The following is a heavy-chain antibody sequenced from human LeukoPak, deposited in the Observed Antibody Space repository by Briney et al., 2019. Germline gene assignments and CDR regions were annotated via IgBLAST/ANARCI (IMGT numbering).Heavy chain of an antibody. V-gene: IGHV3-23*01. J-gene: IGHJ4*02. CDR2: ISGNGGST. D-gene: IGHD6-19*01. CDR3: ARDGSSGWTFDY. Sequence: PGGSLRLSCAASGFTFNIYAMSWVRQAPGKGLEWVSTISGNGGSTYYADPVKGRFTISRDNSKNTLYLQMNSLRAEDTAVYYCARDGSSGWTFDYWGQGTLVTVSS. CDR1: GFTFNIYA.